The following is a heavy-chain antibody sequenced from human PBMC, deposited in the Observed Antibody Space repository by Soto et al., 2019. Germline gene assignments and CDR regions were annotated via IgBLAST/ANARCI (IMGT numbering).Heavy chain of an antibody. J-gene: IGHJ6*02. V-gene: IGHV5-10-1*01. Sequence: PGESLKISCKGSGYSFAGYWITWVRQKPGKGLEWMGRIDPSDSQTYYSPSFQGHVTISADKSISTAYLQWSSLKASDTAMYYCASYSGYSYGYGMDVWGQGTTVTVSS. CDR2: IDPSDSQT. CDR3: ASYSGYSYGYGMDV. D-gene: IGHD5-18*01. CDR1: GYSFAGYW.